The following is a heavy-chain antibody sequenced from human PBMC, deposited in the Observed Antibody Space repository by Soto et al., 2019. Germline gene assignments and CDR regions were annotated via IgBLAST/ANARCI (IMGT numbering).Heavy chain of an antibody. Sequence: SETLSLTCTVSGGSISSGGYYWSWIRQHPGKGLEWIGYIYYSGSTYYNPSLKSRVTISVDTSKNQFSLKLSSVTAADTAVYYCARVRGGSYQVDYGVQGTLVTVSS. D-gene: IGHD1-26*01. CDR1: GGSISSGGYY. J-gene: IGHJ4*02. V-gene: IGHV4-31*03. CDR2: IYYSGST. CDR3: ARVRGGSYQVDY.